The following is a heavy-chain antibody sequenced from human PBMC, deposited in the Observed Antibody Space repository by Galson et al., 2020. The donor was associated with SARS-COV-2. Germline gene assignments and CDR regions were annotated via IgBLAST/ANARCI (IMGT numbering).Heavy chain of an antibody. CDR1: EFTFSTYW. Sequence: GESLKISCEASEFTFSTYWMAWLRQAPGEGLEFVANINQAGSELNYVDSVKGRFTISRDNAKKSLYLQMNSLRVEDTAMYYCAKDVYTGAFENWGQGTLVTVSS. D-gene: IGHD7-27*01. V-gene: IGHV3-7*05. CDR2: INQAGSEL. CDR3: AKDVYTGAFEN. J-gene: IGHJ4*02.